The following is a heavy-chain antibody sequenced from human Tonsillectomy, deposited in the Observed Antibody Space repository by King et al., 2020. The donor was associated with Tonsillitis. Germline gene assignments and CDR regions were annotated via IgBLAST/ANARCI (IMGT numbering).Heavy chain of an antibody. CDR3: AKDRDFWSPHGMDV. V-gene: IGHV3-23*04. Sequence: VQLVESGGGLIQPGGSLRLSCAASGFTFSSYAMSWVRQAPGKGLEWVSGISGSGSDTFYADSVKGRFAISRDNSKNTLYLQMNSLRAEDTAIYYCAKDRDFWSPHGMDVWGQGTTVTDSS. CDR1: GFTFSSYA. D-gene: IGHD3-3*01. CDR2: ISGSGSDT. J-gene: IGHJ6*02.